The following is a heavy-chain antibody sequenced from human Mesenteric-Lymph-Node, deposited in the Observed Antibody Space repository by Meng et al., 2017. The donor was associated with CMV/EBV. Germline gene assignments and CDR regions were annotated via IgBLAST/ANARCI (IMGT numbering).Heavy chain of an antibody. CDR1: GGSFSGYY. CDR3: ARGSSYDILTGYFDY. CDR2: INHSGST. J-gene: IGHJ4*02. V-gene: IGHV4-34*01. D-gene: IGHD3-9*01. Sequence: QVQLHQWGAGLFKPSETLSVTCAVYGGSFSGYYWNWIRQSSEKGLEWIGEINHSGSTTYNPSFTSRIIISVDTSTNQISLNMSSVTAADTAVYYCARGSSYDILTGYFDYWGQGALVTVSS.